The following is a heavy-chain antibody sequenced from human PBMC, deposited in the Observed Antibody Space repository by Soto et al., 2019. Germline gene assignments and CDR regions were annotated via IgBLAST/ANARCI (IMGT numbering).Heavy chain of an antibody. CDR1: GGSFSGYY. D-gene: IGHD6-19*01. Sequence: SETLSLTCAVYGGSFSGYYWSWIRQPPGKGLEWIGEINHSGSTNYNPPLKSRVTISVDTSKNQFSLKLSSVTAADAAVYYCAEGYSSGWSNWFDPWGQGTLVTVSS. CDR3: AEGYSSGWSNWFDP. V-gene: IGHV4-34*01. CDR2: INHSGST. J-gene: IGHJ5*02.